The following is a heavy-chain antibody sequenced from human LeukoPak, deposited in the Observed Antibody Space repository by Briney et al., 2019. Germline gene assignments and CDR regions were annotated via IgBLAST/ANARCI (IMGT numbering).Heavy chain of an antibody. CDR2: IYPGDSDT. V-gene: IGHV5-51*01. J-gene: IGHJ4*02. D-gene: IGHD6-19*01. CDR3: ARHESSGWYYFDY. CDR1: GYSFTSYW. Sequence: RGESLKISSKGSGYSFTSYWIGWVRQMPGKGLELLGIIYPGDSDTRYSPSFQGQVTISADKSISTAYLQWSSLRASDTAMYYCARHESSGWYYFDYWGQGTLVTVSS.